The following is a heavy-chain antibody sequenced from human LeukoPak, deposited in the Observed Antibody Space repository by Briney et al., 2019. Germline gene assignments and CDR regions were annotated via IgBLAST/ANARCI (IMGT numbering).Heavy chain of an antibody. D-gene: IGHD2-8*01. J-gene: IGHJ6*02. Sequence: ASVKVSCKASGYTFTGYYMHWVRQAPGQGLEWMGRINPNSGGTNYAQKFQGRVIITRDTSASTVYMGLGSLRCEDTAVYYCARDRGGLYYIQRGTLVTTDNYYVMDVWGQGTTITVSS. CDR1: GYTFTGYY. CDR3: ARDRGGLYYIQRGTLVTTDNYYVMDV. CDR2: INPNSGGT. V-gene: IGHV1-2*06.